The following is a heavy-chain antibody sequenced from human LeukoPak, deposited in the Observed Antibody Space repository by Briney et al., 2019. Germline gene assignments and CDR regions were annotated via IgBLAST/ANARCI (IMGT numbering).Heavy chain of an antibody. J-gene: IGHJ4*02. V-gene: IGHV1-2*02. CDR2: INPNSGGT. CDR3: ARVYSSGFLLYY. D-gene: IGHD6-19*01. Sequence: ASVKVSCKASGYTFTGYYMHWVRQAPGQGLEWMGSINPNSGGTNYAQKFQGRVTMTRDTSISTAYMELSRLRSDDTAVYYCARVYSSGFLLYYWGQGTLVTVSS. CDR1: GYTFTGYY.